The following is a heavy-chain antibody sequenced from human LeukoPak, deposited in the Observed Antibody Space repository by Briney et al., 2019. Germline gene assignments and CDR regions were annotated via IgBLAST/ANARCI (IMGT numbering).Heavy chain of an antibody. J-gene: IGHJ4*02. CDR1: GFTFSSYG. V-gene: IGHV3-33*01. CDR2: IWYDGSNK. CDR3: VREEGPFDY. Sequence: GGSLRLSCAASGFTFSSYGMHWVRLAPGKGLEWVAVIWYDGSNKYYADSVKGRFTISRDNSKRMVYLQMNSLRAEDTGVYYCVREEGPFDYWGQGTLVTVSS.